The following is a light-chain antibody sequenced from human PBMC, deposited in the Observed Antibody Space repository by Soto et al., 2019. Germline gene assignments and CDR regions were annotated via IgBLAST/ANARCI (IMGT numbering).Light chain of an antibody. CDR3: CSYAGSYTYV. J-gene: IGLJ1*01. CDR1: SSDVGDYNY. V-gene: IGLV2-11*01. Sequence: QSALTQPRSVSGSPGQSVTISCTGTSSDVGDYNYVSWYQQHPGKAPKLMIYDVSKRPSGVPDRFSGSKSGNTASLTISGLQAEYEADYYCCSYAGSYTYVFGTGTKLTVL. CDR2: DVS.